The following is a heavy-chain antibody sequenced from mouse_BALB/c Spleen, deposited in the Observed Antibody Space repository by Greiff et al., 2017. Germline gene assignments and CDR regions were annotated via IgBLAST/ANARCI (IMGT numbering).Heavy chain of an antibody. CDR3: ARQGGAPYAMDD. CDR1: GFTFSSFG. CDR2: ISSGSSTI. D-gene: IGHD3-3*01. V-gene: IGHV5-17*02. Sequence: EVQLVESGGGLVQPGGSRKLSCAASGFTFSSFGMHWVRQAPEKGLEWVAYISSGSSTIYYADTVKGRFTISRDNPKNTLFLQMTSLRSEDTAMYYCARQGGAPYAMDDWGQGTSVTVSS. J-gene: IGHJ4*01.